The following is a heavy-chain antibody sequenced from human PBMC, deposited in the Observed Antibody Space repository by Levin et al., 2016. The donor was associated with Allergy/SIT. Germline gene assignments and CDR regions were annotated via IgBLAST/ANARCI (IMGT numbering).Heavy chain of an antibody. Sequence: VRQMPGKGLEWMGIIYPGDSDTRYSPSFQGQVTISADKSISTAYLQWSSLKASDTAMYYCAREGERFWRPRKRYYGMDVWGQGTTVTVSS. J-gene: IGHJ6*02. CDR3: AREGERFWRPRKRYYGMDV. CDR2: IYPGDSDT. D-gene: IGHD3-3*01. V-gene: IGHV5-51*01.